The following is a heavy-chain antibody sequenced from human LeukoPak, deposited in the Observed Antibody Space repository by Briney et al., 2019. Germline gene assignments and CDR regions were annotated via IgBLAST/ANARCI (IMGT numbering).Heavy chain of an antibody. D-gene: IGHD3-9*01. CDR3: ARVGEIRYFDWAPPYNDY. CDR2: INPNSGGT. V-gene: IGHV1-2*06. J-gene: IGHJ4*02. CDR1: GHTFTGYY. Sequence: ASVKVSCKASGHTFTGYYMHWVRQAPGQGLEWMGRINPNSGGTNYAQKFQGRVTMTRDTSISTAYMELSRLRSDDTAVYYCARVGEIRYFDWAPPYNDYWGQGTLVTVSS.